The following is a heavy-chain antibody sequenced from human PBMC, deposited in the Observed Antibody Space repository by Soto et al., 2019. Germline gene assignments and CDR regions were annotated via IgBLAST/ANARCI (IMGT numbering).Heavy chain of an antibody. CDR3: AKEGDLIGYNYGSCFDY. CDR1: GFTFSSYS. V-gene: IGHV3-23*01. CDR2: ITGSGGST. J-gene: IGHJ4*02. D-gene: IGHD5-18*01. Sequence: GGSLRLSCAASGFTFSSYSMSWVRQSPGKGLEWVSAITGSGGSTYYADSVKGRFTISRDNSKNTLYLQMNSLRAEDTAVYYCAKEGDLIGYNYGSCFDYWGQGTLVTVSS.